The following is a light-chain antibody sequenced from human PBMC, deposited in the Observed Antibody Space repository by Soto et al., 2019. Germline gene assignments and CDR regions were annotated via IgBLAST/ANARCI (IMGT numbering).Light chain of an antibody. Sequence: QSVLTQPHSVSGSPGHSVTISCTGTSSDVGGYNFVSWYQHHPGKAPKLMIYDVNKRPSGVPDRFSGSKSGNTASLTISGLQAEDEADYYCCSYVGTYTFEVFGTGTKLTVL. CDR1: SSDVGGYNF. CDR3: CSYVGTYTFEV. J-gene: IGLJ1*01. V-gene: IGLV2-11*01. CDR2: DVN.